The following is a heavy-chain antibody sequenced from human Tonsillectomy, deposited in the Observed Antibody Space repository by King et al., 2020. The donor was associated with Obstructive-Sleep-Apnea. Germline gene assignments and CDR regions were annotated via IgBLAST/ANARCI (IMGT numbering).Heavy chain of an antibody. CDR1: GFTFSSYS. D-gene: IGHD3-9*01. V-gene: IGHV3-30*01. CDR2: ISYDETNK. J-gene: IGHJ4*02. CDR3: ARVALPFRSFDWSDGGYFDY. Sequence: VQLVESGGRVVQPGRSLRLSCAASGFTFSSYSMHWVRQAPGKGLEWGAVISYDETNKFYADFVKGRFTISRDNSKNTLYLQMNSLRGDDTAVYYCARVALPFRSFDWSDGGYFDYWGQGTLVTVSS.